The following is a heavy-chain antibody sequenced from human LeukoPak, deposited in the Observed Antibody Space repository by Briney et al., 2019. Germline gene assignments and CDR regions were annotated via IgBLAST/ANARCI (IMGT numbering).Heavy chain of an antibody. CDR2: INHSGST. Sequence: SETLSLTCAVYGGSFSGYYWSWIRQPPGKGLEWIGEINHSGSTNYNPSLKSRVTISVDTSKNQFSLKLSSVTAADTAVYYCARECSGDSCYSGNYWGQGTLVTVSS. V-gene: IGHV4-34*01. D-gene: IGHD2-15*01. J-gene: IGHJ4*02. CDR3: ARECSGDSCYSGNY. CDR1: GGSFSGYY.